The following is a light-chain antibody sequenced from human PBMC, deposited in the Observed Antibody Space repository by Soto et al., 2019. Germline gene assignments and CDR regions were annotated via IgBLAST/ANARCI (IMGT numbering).Light chain of an antibody. CDR1: QSVSSY. Sequence: PGERATLSCRASQSVSSYLAWYQQKPGQAPRLLIYDASNRATGIPARFSGSGSGTDFTLTISSLEPEDFAVYYCQQRSNWPPESTFGQGTRLEIK. CDR2: DAS. V-gene: IGKV3-11*01. J-gene: IGKJ5*01. CDR3: QQRSNWPPEST.